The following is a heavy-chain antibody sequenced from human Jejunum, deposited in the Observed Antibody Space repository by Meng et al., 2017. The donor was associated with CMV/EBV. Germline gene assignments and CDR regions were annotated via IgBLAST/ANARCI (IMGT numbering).Heavy chain of an antibody. D-gene: IGHD2-21*02. J-gene: IGHJ3*02. CDR1: STYA. CDR3: AGSVRNMDLLLIPPAFDT. Sequence: STYAMSWVRQAPGKGLEWVSVIWCGGDYLYYEDSVKGRFTISRDNSKNTLYLQMNSLRAEDTAVYYCAGSVRNMDLLLIPPAFDTWGQGTRVTVSS. V-gene: IGHV3-23*03. CDR2: IWCGGDYL.